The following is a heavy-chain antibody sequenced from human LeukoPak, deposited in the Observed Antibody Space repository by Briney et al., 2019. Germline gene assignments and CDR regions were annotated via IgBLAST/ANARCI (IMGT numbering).Heavy chain of an antibody. V-gene: IGHV3-23*01. CDR3: AKDSTVTSLYYYYGMDV. J-gene: IGHJ6*04. D-gene: IGHD4-17*01. Sequence: GGSLRLSCAASGFTFSSYVMSWVRQAPGKGLEWVSGISGSGGSTYYADSVKGRFTISRDNSKNTLYLQMNSLRAEDTAVYYCAKDSTVTSLYYYYGMDVWGNGTTVTVSS. CDR1: GFTFSSYV. CDR2: ISGSGGST.